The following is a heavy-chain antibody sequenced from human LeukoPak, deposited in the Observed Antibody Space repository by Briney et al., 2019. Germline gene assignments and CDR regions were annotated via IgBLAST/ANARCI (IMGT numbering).Heavy chain of an antibody. J-gene: IGHJ3*01. CDR3: TCDLDRSDGL. CDR1: GFTVSNSY. D-gene: IGHD2-8*01. Sequence: GGSLRLSCAASGFTVSNSYMSWIRQAPGKGLEWVANIHLHGSERYYLDSVEGRFTISRDNAKNSLYLQMNSLRAEDTAVYYCTCDLDRSDGLWGQGTMVTVSS. V-gene: IGHV3-7*01. CDR2: IHLHGSER.